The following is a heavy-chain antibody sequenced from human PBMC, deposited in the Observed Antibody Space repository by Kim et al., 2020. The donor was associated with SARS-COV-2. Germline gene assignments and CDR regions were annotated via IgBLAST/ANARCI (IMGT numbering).Heavy chain of an antibody. CDR3: VKGALFDFED. Sequence: ADSVKGRFIISRDNAKNTLYLQMNSLRAEDTGIYHCVKGALFDFEDWGQGAMVTVSS. V-gene: IGHV3-74*01. J-gene: IGHJ4*02. D-gene: IGHD3-10*02.